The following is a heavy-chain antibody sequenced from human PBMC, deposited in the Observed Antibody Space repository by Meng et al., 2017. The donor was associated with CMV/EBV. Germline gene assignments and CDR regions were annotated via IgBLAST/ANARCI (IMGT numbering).Heavy chain of an antibody. D-gene: IGHD1-26*01. J-gene: IGHJ6*02. CDR1: GFLLSTSGVG. CDR2: IYWNDDK. V-gene: IGHV2-5*01. CDR3: AHRRSEYYYYGMDV. Sequence: SGPTLVKPTQTLTLTCTFSGFLLSTSGVGVVWIRQPPGKALEWLALIYWNDDKRYSPSLKSRLTITKDTSKNQVVLTMTNMDPVDTATYYCAHRRSEYYYYGMDVWGQGTTVTVSS.